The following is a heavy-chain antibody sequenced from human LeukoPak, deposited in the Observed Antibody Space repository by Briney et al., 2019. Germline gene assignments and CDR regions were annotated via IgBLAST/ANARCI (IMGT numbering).Heavy chain of an antibody. J-gene: IGHJ5*01. Sequence: SDPLSLTCTVSGGSFSGYFWRWLRPPPGRGLEWIGEITHRESTNYNPSLKSRVTMSVDTSKRQFSLKLCSVTAADTAVYYCAMTVASREFDPWGQGTLVTVSS. D-gene: IGHD6-19*01. CDR2: ITHREST. V-gene: IGHV4-34*01. CDR3: AMTVASREFDP. CDR1: GGSFSGYF.